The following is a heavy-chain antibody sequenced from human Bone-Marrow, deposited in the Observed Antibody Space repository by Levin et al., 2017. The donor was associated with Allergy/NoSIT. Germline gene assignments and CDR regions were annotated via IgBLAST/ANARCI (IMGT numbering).Heavy chain of an antibody. J-gene: IGHJ4*02. D-gene: IGHD2-2*01. CDR1: NYSINSDFH. Sequence: SETLSLTCAVSNYSINSDFHWGWIRQPPGKGLEWIGSIDPSGNTYYNPSLKSRVTISMDTSENQFSLRLTSVSAADTAVYYCARTLGSGSSDGCYYYFDSWGQGTLVTVSS. CDR3: ARTLGSGSSDGCYYYFDS. CDR2: IDPSGNT. V-gene: IGHV4-38-2*01.